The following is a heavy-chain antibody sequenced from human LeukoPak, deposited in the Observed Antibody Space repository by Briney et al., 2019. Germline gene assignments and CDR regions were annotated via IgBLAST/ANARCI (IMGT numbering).Heavy chain of an antibody. J-gene: IGHJ4*02. CDR3: ARDPGTSGLFDY. Sequence: ASVKVSCKASGYTFTSYDINWVRQATGQGLEWMGWMNPNSGNTGYAQKFQGRVTITRNTSISTAYMELSSLRSEDTAVYYCARDPGTSGLFDYWGQGTLVTVSS. D-gene: IGHD1-1*01. V-gene: IGHV1-8*03. CDR2: MNPNSGNT. CDR1: GYTFTSYD.